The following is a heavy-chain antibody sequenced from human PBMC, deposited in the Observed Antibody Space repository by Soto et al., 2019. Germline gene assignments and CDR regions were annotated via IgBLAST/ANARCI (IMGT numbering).Heavy chain of an antibody. D-gene: IGHD3-16*01. Sequence: PGESLKISCAASGFTFSSYSMNWVRQAPGKGLEWVSSISSSSSYIYYADSVKGRFTISRDNAKNSLYLQMNSLRAEDTAVYYCALFLFGDFDYWGQGTLVTVSS. J-gene: IGHJ4*02. V-gene: IGHV3-21*01. CDR3: ALFLFGDFDY. CDR2: ISSSSSYI. CDR1: GFTFSSYS.